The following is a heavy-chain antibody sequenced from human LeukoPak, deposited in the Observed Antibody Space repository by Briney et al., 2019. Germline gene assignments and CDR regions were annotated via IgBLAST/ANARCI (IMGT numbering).Heavy chain of an antibody. J-gene: IGHJ3*02. D-gene: IGHD3-22*01. CDR2: ISSSGSTI. CDR1: GFTFSSYS. V-gene: IGHV3-48*04. Sequence: GGSLRLSCAASGFTFSSYSMNWVRQAPGKGLEWVSYISSSGSTIYYADSVKGRFTISRDNAKNSLYLQMNSLRAEDTAVYYCARVHYYDSSGNAFDIWGQGTMVTVSS. CDR3: ARVHYYDSSGNAFDI.